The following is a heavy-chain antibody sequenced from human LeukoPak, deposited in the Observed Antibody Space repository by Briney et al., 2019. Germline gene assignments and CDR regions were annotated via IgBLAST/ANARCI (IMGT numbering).Heavy chain of an antibody. CDR1: GFTFSSYA. CDR3: ASPEFNYYDSSGYTGAFDY. CDR2: ISYDGSNK. D-gene: IGHD3-22*01. Sequence: GRSLRLSWAASGFTFSSYAMQSVRQAPGKGLEWVAVISYDGSNKYYADSVKGRFTISRDNSKNTLYLQMNSLRAEDTAVYYCASPEFNYYDSSGYTGAFDYWGQGTLVTVSS. V-gene: IGHV3-30-3*01. J-gene: IGHJ4*02.